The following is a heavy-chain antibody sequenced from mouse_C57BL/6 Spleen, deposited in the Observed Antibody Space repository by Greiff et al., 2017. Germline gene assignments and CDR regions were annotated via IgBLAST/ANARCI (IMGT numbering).Heavy chain of an antibody. CDR2: IWWDDDK. CDR1: GFSLSTVGMG. D-gene: IGHD2-4*01. CDR3: ARSIYYDYDEEAY. Sequence: QVTLKVSGPGILQPSQTLRLTCSFSGFSLSTVGMGVGWIRQPSGKGLELLAPIWWDDDKYYNPALKSRLTISKDTSKNQVFLKIANVDTADTATYYCARSIYYDYDEEAYWGQGTLVTVSA. V-gene: IGHV8-8*01. J-gene: IGHJ3*01.